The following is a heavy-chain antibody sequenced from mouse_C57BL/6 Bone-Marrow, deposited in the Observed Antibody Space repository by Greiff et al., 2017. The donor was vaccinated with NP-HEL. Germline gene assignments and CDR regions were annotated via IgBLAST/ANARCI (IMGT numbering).Heavy chain of an antibody. V-gene: IGHV2-9-1*01. CDR1: GFSLTSYA. D-gene: IGHD2-3*01. CDR3: ARMGRYDGYYYYYAMDY. CDR2: IWTGGGT. Sequence: VQVVESGPGLVAPSQSLSITCTVSGFSLTSYAISWVRQPPGKGLEWLGVIWTGGGTNYNSALKSRLSISKDNSKSQVFLKMNSLQTDDTARYYCARMGRYDGYYYYYAMDYWGQGTSVTVSS. J-gene: IGHJ4*01.